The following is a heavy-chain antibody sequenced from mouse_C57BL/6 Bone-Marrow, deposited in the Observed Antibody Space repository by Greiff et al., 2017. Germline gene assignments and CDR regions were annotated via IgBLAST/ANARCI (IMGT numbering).Heavy chain of an antibody. Sequence: QVQLKQSGPELVRPGVSVKISCKGSGYTFTDYAMHWVKHSHAKSLEWIGVITTNSANTNFNQKFKGKATMTVDKSSTTAYLELARLTSEDSAIYYCARGLGLWYFDVWGAGTTVTVSS. D-gene: IGHD3-1*01. CDR1: GYTFTDYA. J-gene: IGHJ1*01. V-gene: IGHV1-67*01. CDR2: ITTNSANT. CDR3: ARGLGLWYFDV.